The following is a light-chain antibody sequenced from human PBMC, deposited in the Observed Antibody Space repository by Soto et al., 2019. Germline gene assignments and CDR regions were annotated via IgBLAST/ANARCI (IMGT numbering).Light chain of an antibody. V-gene: IGKV3-11*01. CDR3: HQRSNWPLT. CDR1: QSVNNY. J-gene: IGKJ4*01. Sequence: EIVLTQAPATLSLSPGERATLSCRASQSVNNYLAWYQQKPGQAPRLLIYDASSRATDIPARFSGSGSGTDFTLTISSLEPEDFATYYCHQRSNWPLTFGGGTKVDIK. CDR2: DAS.